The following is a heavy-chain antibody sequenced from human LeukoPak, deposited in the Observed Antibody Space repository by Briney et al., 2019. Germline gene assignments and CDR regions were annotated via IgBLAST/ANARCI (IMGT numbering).Heavy chain of an antibody. V-gene: IGHV3-30*02. Sequence: GGSLRLSCAASGFTFSSYGIHWVRQAPGKGLEWVTFIGYDGRNKYYADSVKGRFTISRDNSKNTLYLQMNSLRAEDTAVYYCARPLGYCSGGSCQYPSWGQGTLVTVSS. CDR3: ARPLGYCSGGSCQYPS. CDR2: IGYDGRNK. CDR1: GFTFSSYG. J-gene: IGHJ5*02. D-gene: IGHD2-15*01.